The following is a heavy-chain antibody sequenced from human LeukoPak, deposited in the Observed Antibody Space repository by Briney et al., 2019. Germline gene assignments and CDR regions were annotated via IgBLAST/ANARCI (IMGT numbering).Heavy chain of an antibody. CDR3: TTNTGDD. CDR2: IKPDGTEK. Sequence: SSSSYYWGWIRQAPGKGLEWVANIKPDGTEKSYVDSVKGRFTISRDNAKNSLYLEMNSLRAEDTALYYCTTNTGDDWGQGTLVTVSS. CDR1: SSSSYY. D-gene: IGHD2-8*02. J-gene: IGHJ4*02. V-gene: IGHV3-7*01.